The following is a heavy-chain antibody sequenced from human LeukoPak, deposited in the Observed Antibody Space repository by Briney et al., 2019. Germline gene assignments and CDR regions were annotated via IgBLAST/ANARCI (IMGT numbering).Heavy chain of an antibody. V-gene: IGHV1-2*03. D-gene: IGHD1-14*01. Sequence: LGASVKVSCKASGYTFTGYYMHWVRQAPGQGLEWMGWINPNSGGTNYAQKFQGRVTMTRDTSISTAYMELSRLRSDDTAVYYCARIYPDLYYYYYGMDVWGQGTTVTVSS. CDR3: ARIYPDLYYYYYGMDV. CDR2: INPNSGGT. J-gene: IGHJ6*02. CDR1: GYTFTGYY.